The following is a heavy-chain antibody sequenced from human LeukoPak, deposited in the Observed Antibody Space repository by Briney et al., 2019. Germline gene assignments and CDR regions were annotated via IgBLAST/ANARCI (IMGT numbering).Heavy chain of an antibody. Sequence: GGSLRLSCAASGFTFSDYYISWIRQAPGKGMGWVSYISSSARSIYYADSVKGGFTISRDNAKNSLYLQMNSLRAEDTAVYYCARETYYYDSSGYYHFDYWGEGTLVTVYS. D-gene: IGHD3-22*01. CDR1: GFTFSDYY. J-gene: IGHJ4*02. V-gene: IGHV3-11*04. CDR3: ARETYYYDSSGYYHFDY. CDR2: ISSSARSI.